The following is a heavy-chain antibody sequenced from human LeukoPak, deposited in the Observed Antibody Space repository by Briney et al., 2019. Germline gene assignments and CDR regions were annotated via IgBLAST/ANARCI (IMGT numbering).Heavy chain of an antibody. CDR2: IYWNDDK. D-gene: IGHD3-9*01. CDR3: AHLYDILTLDAFDI. Sequence: SGPTLVNPTQTLTLTCTFSGFSLSTSGVGVGWIRQPPGKALEWLALIYWNDDKRYSPSLKSRLTITKDTSKNQVVLTMTNMDPVDTATYYCAHLYDILTLDAFDIWGQGTMVTVSS. V-gene: IGHV2-5*01. J-gene: IGHJ3*02. CDR1: GFSLSTSGVG.